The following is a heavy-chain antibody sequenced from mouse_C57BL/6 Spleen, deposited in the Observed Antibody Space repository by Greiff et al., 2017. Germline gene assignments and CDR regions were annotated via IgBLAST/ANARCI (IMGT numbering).Heavy chain of an antibody. V-gene: IGHV14-2*01. CDR2: IDPEAGVT. CDR3: ARSLYYDYEEFAY. J-gene: IGHJ3*01. CDR1: GFNIKDYY. D-gene: IGHD2-4*01. Sequence: VQLQQSGAELVKPGASVKLSCTASGFNIKDYYMHWVKQRTEQGLEWIGRIDPEAGVTKYAPKFQGKATITADTSSNTAYLQLSSLTSEDTAVYYCARSLYYDYEEFAYWGQGTLVTVSA.